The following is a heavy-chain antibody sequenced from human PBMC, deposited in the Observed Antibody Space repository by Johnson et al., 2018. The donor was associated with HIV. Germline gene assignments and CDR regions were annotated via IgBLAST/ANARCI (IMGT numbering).Heavy chain of an antibody. V-gene: IGHV3-30*04. Sequence: VQLVESGGGVVHPGRSLRLSCTASGFTFSSYAMHWVRQAPGKGLEWVAVISYDGSNKYYAGSVKGRFTISRDNSKNTLYLQMNSLRAEDTAVDYCARTYSSSRRGGVYAFDIWGQGTMVTVSS. D-gene: IGHD6-13*01. CDR2: ISYDGSNK. J-gene: IGHJ3*02. CDR1: GFTFSSYA. CDR3: ARTYSSSRRGGVYAFDI.